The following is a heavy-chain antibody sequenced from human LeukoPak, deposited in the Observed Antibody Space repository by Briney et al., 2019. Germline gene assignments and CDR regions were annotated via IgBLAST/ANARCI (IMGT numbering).Heavy chain of an antibody. CDR3: ASGSGSGYYYFVY. V-gene: IGHV3-20*04. CDR1: GFTFDDYS. CDR2: INWNGGST. D-gene: IGHD3-22*01. J-gene: IGHJ4*02. Sequence: PGGSLRLSCAASGFTFDDYSMSWVRQAPGKGLEWVSGINWNGGSTGYADSVKGRFTISRDNAKNSLYLQMNSLRAEDTALYYCASGSGSGYYYFVYWGQGTLVTVSS.